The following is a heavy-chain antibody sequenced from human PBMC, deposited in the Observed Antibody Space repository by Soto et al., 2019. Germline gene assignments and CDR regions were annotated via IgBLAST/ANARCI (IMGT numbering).Heavy chain of an antibody. CDR2: IYYSGST. D-gene: IGHD1-1*01. J-gene: IGHJ4*02. CDR1: GGSISSYY. CDR3: ARARGKFTTGTTVPTYYFDY. Sequence: SETLSLTCTVSGGSISSYYWSWIRQPPGKGLEWIGYIYYSGSTNYNPSLKSRVTISVDTSKNQFSLKLSSVTAADTAVYYCARARGKFTTGTTVPTYYFDYWGQGTLVTVS. V-gene: IGHV4-59*01.